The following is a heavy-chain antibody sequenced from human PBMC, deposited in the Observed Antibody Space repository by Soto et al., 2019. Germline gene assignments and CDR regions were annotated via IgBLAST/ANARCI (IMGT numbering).Heavy chain of an antibody. J-gene: IGHJ6*02. CDR1: GFSVSTSGVG. CDR2: IYWDGDE. CDR3: AHKGGRGAGMDV. D-gene: IGHD2-15*01. V-gene: IGHV2-5*02. Sequence: QITLKESGPTLVKPTQTLTLTCTFSGFSVSTSGVGVAWIRQPPGKALEWLALIYWDGDERYSPFLQSRVTITKDTSKNQVVLTMTTMDPADTATYCCAHKGGRGAGMDVWGQGTTVTVSS.